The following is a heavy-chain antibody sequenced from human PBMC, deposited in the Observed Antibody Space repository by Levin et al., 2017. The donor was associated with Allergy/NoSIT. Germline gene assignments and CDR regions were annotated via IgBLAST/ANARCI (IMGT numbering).Heavy chain of an antibody. CDR2: IYSSGST. D-gene: IGHD3-10*01. CDR1: GDSIGNNNYY. Sequence: SETLSLTCTVSGDSIGNNNYYWAWIRQPPGTGLEWIGNIYSSGSTYYNPSLKSRVTISIDTSKNQFSLKLSSVTAADTAVYFCARHSGSGTYLNWLDPWGQGTLVSVSS. CDR3: ARHSGSGTYLNWLDP. V-gene: IGHV4-39*01. J-gene: IGHJ5*02.